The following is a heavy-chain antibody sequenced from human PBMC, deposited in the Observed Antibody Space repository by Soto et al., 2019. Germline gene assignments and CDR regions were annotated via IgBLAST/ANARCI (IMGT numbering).Heavy chain of an antibody. J-gene: IGHJ5*02. V-gene: IGHV3-30*03. D-gene: IGHD2-21*01. Sequence: QVQLAESGGGEVQPGRSLRLSCATSGFVSNDYDIHWVRQAPGKGLAWLASISYDGSNKYYADSVKGRFTISRDNSKNTLSLQINSLGAEDTAVYYCSRGIKGGLDAWGPGTLVTVSS. CDR3: SRGIKGGLDA. CDR2: ISYDGSNK. CDR1: GFVSNDYD.